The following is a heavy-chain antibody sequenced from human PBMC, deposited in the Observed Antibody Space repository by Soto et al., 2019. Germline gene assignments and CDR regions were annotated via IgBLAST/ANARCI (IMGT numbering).Heavy chain of an antibody. J-gene: IGHJ4*02. CDR1: GFSFSLHA. CDR3: ASGAAFYYDTIRY. CDR2: ISPGGTNQ. Sequence: QVQLVESGGGVVQSGGSLRLSCAAPGFSFSLHALHWVRQAPGKGLEWVAVISPGGTNQYYADSVKGRFTISRDTSKSSLYLQMTGLSPEDTAVYYCASGAAFYYDTIRYWGQGTLVTVSS. V-gene: IGHV3-30-3*01. D-gene: IGHD3-22*01.